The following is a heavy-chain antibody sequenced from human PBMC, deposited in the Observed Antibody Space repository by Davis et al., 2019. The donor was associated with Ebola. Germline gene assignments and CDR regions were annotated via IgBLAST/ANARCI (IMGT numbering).Heavy chain of an antibody. CDR3: ARVNVGIGWFYFDY. Sequence: SETLSLTCTVSGGSISSYYWSWIRQPPGKGLEWIGYIYYSGSTNYNPSLKSRVTISVDTSKNQFSLKLSSVTAADTAVYYCARVNVGIGWFYFDYWGQGTLVTVSS. J-gene: IGHJ4*02. V-gene: IGHV4-59*08. CDR2: IYYSGST. CDR1: GGSISSYY. D-gene: IGHD3-10*01.